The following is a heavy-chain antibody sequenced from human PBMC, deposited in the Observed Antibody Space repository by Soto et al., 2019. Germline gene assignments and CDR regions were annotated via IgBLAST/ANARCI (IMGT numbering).Heavy chain of an antibody. V-gene: IGHV3-64*01. CDR3: ARRARPDFYHMDV. D-gene: IGHD6-6*01. J-gene: IGHJ6*03. CDR2: ISSNGVGT. Sequence: GGSLGLSCAASGFTLSGYAMDWVRQAPGKGLEYVSGISSNGVGTYYANSVQGRFTISRDNSKNTVYLQMGSLRPEDMAVYYCARRARPDFYHMDVWGKGTTVTVSS. CDR1: GFTLSGYA.